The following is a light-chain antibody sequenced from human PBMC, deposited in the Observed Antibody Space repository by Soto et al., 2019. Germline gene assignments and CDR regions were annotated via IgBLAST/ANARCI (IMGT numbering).Light chain of an antibody. J-gene: IGKJ1*01. CDR3: QQYDSYPWT. Sequence: DIQITQSPSSLSASVGDRVTMTCRASQTISSWLAWYQQKPGKAPKLLIYKASTLKSGVPARFSGSGSGTEFTLTISSLQPDDFGTYFCQQYDSYPWTFGQGTKVDI. CDR2: KAS. CDR1: QTISSW. V-gene: IGKV1-5*03.